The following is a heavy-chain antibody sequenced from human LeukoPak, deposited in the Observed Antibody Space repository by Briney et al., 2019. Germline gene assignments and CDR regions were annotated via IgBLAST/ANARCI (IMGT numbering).Heavy chain of an antibody. CDR1: GGSISSGSYY. V-gene: IGHV4-61*02. CDR3: AKSNAWDWFDP. J-gene: IGHJ5*02. D-gene: IGHD4-11*01. Sequence: SSQTLSLTCTVSGGSISSGSYYWSWIRQPAGKGLEWIGRIYTSGSTNYNPSLKSRATISVDTSKNQFSLKLSSVTAADTAVYYCAKSNAWDWFDPWGQGTLVTVSS. CDR2: IYTSGST.